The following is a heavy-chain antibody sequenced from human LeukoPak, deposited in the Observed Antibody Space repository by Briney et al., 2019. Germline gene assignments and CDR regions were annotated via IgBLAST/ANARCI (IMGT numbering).Heavy chain of an antibody. CDR3: ARGFQLNRNWFDP. Sequence: PSETLSLTCAVSGGSISSGGYFWSWIRQPAGKGLEWIGRTFPGGTTNYSPSLRSRATMSVDTSKNQISLHLTSVTAADTAVYYCARGFQLNRNWFDPWGQGTLVTVSS. V-gene: IGHV4-61*02. CDR1: GGSISSGGYF. J-gene: IGHJ5*02. D-gene: IGHD2-2*01. CDR2: TFPGGTT.